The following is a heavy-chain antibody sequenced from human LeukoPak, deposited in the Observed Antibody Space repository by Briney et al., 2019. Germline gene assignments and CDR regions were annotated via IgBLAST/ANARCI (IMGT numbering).Heavy chain of an antibody. D-gene: IGHD6-13*01. Sequence: GGSLRPSCAASGFTVSSSYMTWVRQAPGKGLEWVSVIYSGGTTYYADSVKGRFTISRDNSKNTLYLQMNSLRDEDPAVYYCARGVAAAGTTLDYWGQGTLVTVSS. CDR3: ARGVAAAGTTLDY. J-gene: IGHJ4*02. CDR1: GFTVSSSY. CDR2: IYSGGTT. V-gene: IGHV3-66*01.